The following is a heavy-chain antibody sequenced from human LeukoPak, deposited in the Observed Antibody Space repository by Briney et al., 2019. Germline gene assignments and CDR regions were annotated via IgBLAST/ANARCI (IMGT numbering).Heavy chain of an antibody. CDR1: GFTISNNY. J-gene: IGHJ5*02. CDR3: ARDPPAVRTNTYA. V-gene: IGHV3-66*01. D-gene: IGHD1-7*01. CDR2: IYSGGDT. Sequence: PGGSLRLSCAASGFTISNNYMNWVRQAPGKGLEWVSLIYSGGDTYYADSVKGRFTISRDHSKNTLYLQMNSLRVEDTAVYYRARDPPAVRTNTYAWGQGTLVTVSS.